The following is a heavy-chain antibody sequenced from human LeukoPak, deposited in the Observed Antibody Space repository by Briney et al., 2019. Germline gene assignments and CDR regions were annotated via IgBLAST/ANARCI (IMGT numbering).Heavy chain of an antibody. CDR2: IRGTT. V-gene: IGHV3-23*01. Sequence: PGASLRLSCAASGFTFSSYAMNWVRQAPGKGLEWVSTIRGTTYYADSVKGRFSISRDDSQNMLFLQMDDLRADDTAVYYCAKILNAMYFDLWGRGTLVTVSS. D-gene: IGHD2-2*01. CDR3: AKILNAMYFDL. CDR1: GFTFSSYA. J-gene: IGHJ2*01.